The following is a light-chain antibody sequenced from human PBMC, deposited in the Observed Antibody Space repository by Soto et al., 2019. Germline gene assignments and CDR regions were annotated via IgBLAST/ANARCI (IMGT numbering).Light chain of an antibody. J-gene: IGKJ3*01. V-gene: IGKV1-8*01. CDR1: QDISSY. CDR2: AAS. CDR3: QQYYSSPFT. Sequence: AIRMTQSPSSLSASTGDRVTITCRASQDISSYFAWYQQKPGKAPKLLIYAASTLQTGVPSRFSGSGSGTDFTLTISCLQSEDFATYYCQQYYSSPFTIGPGTTVDIK.